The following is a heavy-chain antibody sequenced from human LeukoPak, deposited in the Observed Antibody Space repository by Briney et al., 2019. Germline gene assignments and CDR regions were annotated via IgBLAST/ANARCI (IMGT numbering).Heavy chain of an antibody. Sequence: GGSLRLSCAASGFTFSSYSMNWVRQAPGKGLEWVSYISSSSSTIYYADSVKGRFTISRDNAKNSLYLQMNSLRAEDTAVYYCARDYLLGSSGNYWAFDYWGQGTLVTVSS. CDR2: ISSSSSTI. V-gene: IGHV3-48*04. CDR3: ARDYLLGSSGNYWAFDY. D-gene: IGHD1-26*01. CDR1: GFTFSSYS. J-gene: IGHJ4*02.